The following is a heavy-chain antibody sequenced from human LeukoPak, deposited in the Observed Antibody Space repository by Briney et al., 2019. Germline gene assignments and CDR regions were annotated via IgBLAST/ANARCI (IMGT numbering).Heavy chain of an antibody. Sequence: SETLSLTCTVSGGSISGDNYYWSWIRQPAGKGLEWIGRIYTSGSTNYNPSLKSRVTISVDTSKNQFSLKLSSVTAADTAVYYCARDIQVAPGDAFDIWGQGTMVTVSS. J-gene: IGHJ3*02. CDR2: IYTSGST. D-gene: IGHD2-21*01. CDR3: ARDIQVAPGDAFDI. V-gene: IGHV4-61*02. CDR1: GGSISGDNYY.